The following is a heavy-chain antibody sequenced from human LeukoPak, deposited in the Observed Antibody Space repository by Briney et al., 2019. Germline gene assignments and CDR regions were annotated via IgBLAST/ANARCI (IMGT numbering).Heavy chain of an antibody. D-gene: IGHD3-10*01. CDR1: GFTFSSYG. CDR2: IWYDGSNK. Sequence: GGSLRLSCAASGFTFSSYGMHWVRQAPGKGLEWVAVIWYDGSNKYYADSVKGRFTISRDNSKNTLYLQMNSLRAEDTAVYYCARDLRAGAEYYYGSGSYSNRLDYWGQGTLVTVSS. J-gene: IGHJ4*02. CDR3: ARDLRAGAEYYYGSGSYSNRLDY. V-gene: IGHV3-33*01.